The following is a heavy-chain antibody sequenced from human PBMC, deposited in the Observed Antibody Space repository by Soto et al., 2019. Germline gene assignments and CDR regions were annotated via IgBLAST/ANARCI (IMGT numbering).Heavy chain of an antibody. D-gene: IGHD6-13*01. V-gene: IGHV4-39*02. J-gene: IGHJ4*02. Sequence: SETLSLTCTVSGGSISGNYNYWGWIRQPPGKGLEWIGSISYSGTTNSNPSLKSRITISVDTSKNHFSLRLSSVTAIDTAVYYCARVGGAPSSSPGVAHWGQGILVTVSS. CDR1: GGSISGNYNY. CDR2: ISYSGTT. CDR3: ARVGGAPSSSPGVAH.